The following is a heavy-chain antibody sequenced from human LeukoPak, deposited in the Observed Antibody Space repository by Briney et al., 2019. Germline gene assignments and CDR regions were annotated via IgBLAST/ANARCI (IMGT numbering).Heavy chain of an antibody. CDR2: INEDGSEK. CDR1: GFTFSSYA. J-gene: IGHJ4*02. CDR3: ARGGPTGALDD. D-gene: IGHD7-27*01. V-gene: IGHV3-7*01. Sequence: GGSLGLSCAASGFTFSSYAMSWVRQAPGKGLEWVANINEDGSEKNYVDSVKGRFTISRDNAKNSLFLQMNSLRAEDTALYYCARGGPTGALDDWGQGTLLTVSS.